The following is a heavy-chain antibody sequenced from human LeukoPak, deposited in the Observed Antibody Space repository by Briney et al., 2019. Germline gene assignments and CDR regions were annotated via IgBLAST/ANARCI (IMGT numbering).Heavy chain of an antibody. CDR2: ISAYNGNT. Sequence: ASVKVSCKASGYTFTSYGISWVRQAPGQGLEWMGWISAYNGNTNYAQKLQGRVTITTDTSTSTAYMELRSLRSDDTAVYYCARDTKIGYYGSGSYYDAFDIWGQGTMVTVSS. D-gene: IGHD3-10*01. V-gene: IGHV1-18*01. CDR1: GYTFTSYG. CDR3: ARDTKIGYYGSGSYYDAFDI. J-gene: IGHJ3*02.